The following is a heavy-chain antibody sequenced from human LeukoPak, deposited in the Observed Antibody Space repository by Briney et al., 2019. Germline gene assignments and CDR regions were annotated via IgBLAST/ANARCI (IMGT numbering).Heavy chain of an antibody. CDR3: VKSYDILTGPQR. J-gene: IGHJ4*02. V-gene: IGHV3-64D*06. CDR1: GFTFSSYA. CDR2: ISSNGGST. Sequence: GSLRLSCSASGFTFSSYAMHWVRQAPGKGLEYASAISSNGGSTYYADSVKGRFTISRDNSKNTLYLQMSSLRAEDTAVYYCVKSYDILTGPQRWGQGTLVTVSS. D-gene: IGHD3-9*01.